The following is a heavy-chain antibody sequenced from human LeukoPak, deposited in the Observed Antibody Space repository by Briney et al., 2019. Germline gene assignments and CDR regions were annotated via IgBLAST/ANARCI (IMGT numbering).Heavy chain of an antibody. Sequence: GASVKVSCKASGYTFTSYAMNWVRQAPGQGLEWMGWISAYNGNTNYAQKLQGRVTMTTDTSTSTAYMELRSLRSDDTAVYYCARAPRISRIMITSPRDYWGQGTLVTVSS. J-gene: IGHJ4*02. CDR2: ISAYNGNT. CDR1: GYTFTSYA. D-gene: IGHD3-16*01. V-gene: IGHV1-18*01. CDR3: ARAPRISRIMITSPRDY.